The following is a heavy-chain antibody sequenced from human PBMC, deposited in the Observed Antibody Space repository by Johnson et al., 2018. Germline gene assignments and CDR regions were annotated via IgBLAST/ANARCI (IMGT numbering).Heavy chain of an antibody. CDR1: GFTFSSYG. CDR3: ARDSYYYGSGSFSSYYGMDV. D-gene: IGHD3-10*01. V-gene: IGHV3-33*01. J-gene: IGHJ6*02. CDR2: RWYDGSNK. Sequence: QVQLVQSGGGVVQPGRSLRLSCAASGFTFSSYGMHWVRQAPGKGLEWVAVRWYDGSNKYYADSVKGRFTISRDNSKNTLYLKMNSRGAEETAGYYCARDSYYYGSGSFSSYYGMDVWGQGTTVTVSS.